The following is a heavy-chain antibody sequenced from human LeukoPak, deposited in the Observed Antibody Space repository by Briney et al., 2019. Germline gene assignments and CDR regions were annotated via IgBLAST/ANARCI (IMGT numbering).Heavy chain of an antibody. V-gene: IGHV4-59*12. CDR1: GGSISSFY. CDR2: IYYSGST. CDR3: ARDRGIAVAGRDWFDP. Sequence: SETLSLTCIVSGGSISSFYWSWIRQPPGKGLEWIGYIYYSGSTNYNPSLKSRVTISVDTSKNQFSLKLSSVTAADTAVYYCARDRGIAVAGRDWFDPWGQGTLVTVSS. J-gene: IGHJ5*02. D-gene: IGHD6-19*01.